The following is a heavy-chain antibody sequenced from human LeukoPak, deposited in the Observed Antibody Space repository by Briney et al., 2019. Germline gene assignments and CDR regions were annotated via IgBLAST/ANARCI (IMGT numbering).Heavy chain of an antibody. D-gene: IGHD6-6*01. CDR3: ANWIGSSSRDY. J-gene: IGHJ4*02. Sequence: GGSLRLSCAASGFTFSTYAMTWVRQAPGKGLEWVSGINSNGDEIYYADSVRGRFTISRDNSNNALYLRMDSLRAEDTAVYYCANWIGSSSRDYWGQGTLVTVSS. CDR2: INSNGDEI. V-gene: IGHV3-23*01. CDR1: GFTFSTYA.